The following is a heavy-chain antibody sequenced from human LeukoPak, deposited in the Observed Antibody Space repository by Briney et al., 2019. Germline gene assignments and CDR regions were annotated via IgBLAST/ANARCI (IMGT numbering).Heavy chain of an antibody. V-gene: IGHV1-69*04. CDR3: ARGDPKRFDP. Sequence: ASVKVSCKASGGTFSSYAISWVRQAPGQGLEWMGRIIPILGIANYAQKFQGRVTITADKSTSTAYMELRSLRSDDTAVYYCARGDPKRFDPWGQGTLVTVSS. J-gene: IGHJ5*02. CDR1: GGTFSSYA. CDR2: IIPILGIA.